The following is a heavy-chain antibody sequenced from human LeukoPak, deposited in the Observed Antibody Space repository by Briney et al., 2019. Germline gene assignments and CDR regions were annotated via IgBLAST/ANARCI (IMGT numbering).Heavy chain of an antibody. CDR3: AKDAEVAATLEANWFDP. V-gene: IGHV3-9*01. J-gene: IGHJ5*02. D-gene: IGHD2-15*01. Sequence: GGSLRLSCAASGFTFDDYAMHWVRHAPGKGLEWVSGISWNSGSIGYADSVKGRFTISRDNAKNSLYLQMNSLRAEDTALYYCAKDAEVAATLEANWFDPWGQGTLVTVSS. CDR2: ISWNSGSI. CDR1: GFTFDDYA.